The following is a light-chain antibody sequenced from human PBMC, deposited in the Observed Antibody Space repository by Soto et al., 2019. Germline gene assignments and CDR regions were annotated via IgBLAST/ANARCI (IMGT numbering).Light chain of an antibody. J-gene: IGKJ3*01. CDR3: QQGNSFPFT. Sequence: DIQVTQSPSSVSASVGDRVSITCRASQGISNWLAWYQQKPGRAPKLLIYAASSLQSGVSSRFSGGGSGTDFTLTISSLQPEDFATYYCQQGNSFPFTFGPGTKVDIK. CDR2: AAS. V-gene: IGKV1D-12*01. CDR1: QGISNW.